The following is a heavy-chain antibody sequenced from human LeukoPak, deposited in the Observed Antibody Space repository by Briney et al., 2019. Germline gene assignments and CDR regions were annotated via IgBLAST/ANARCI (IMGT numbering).Heavy chain of an antibody. Sequence: GGSLRLSCTASGFTSSSQGMSWVRQAPGKGLEWVSYIFGIGGYTKYADSVKGRFTISRDNAKNSLYLQVNSLRAEDTAVYYCARGTGTTAYFDYWGQGTLVTVSS. CDR3: ARGTGTTAYFDY. J-gene: IGHJ4*02. D-gene: IGHD1-1*01. CDR2: IFGIGGYT. CDR1: GFTSSSQG. V-gene: IGHV3-21*05.